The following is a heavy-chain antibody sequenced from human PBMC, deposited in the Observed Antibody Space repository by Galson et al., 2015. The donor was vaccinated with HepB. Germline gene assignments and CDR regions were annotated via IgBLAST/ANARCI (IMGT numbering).Heavy chain of an antibody. D-gene: IGHD6-19*01. CDR2: IVTFNGKT. J-gene: IGHJ4*02. CDR1: GYTFTAYG. CDR3: VRGIAVGSSYYFDS. V-gene: IGHV1-18*04. Sequence: SVKVSCKASGYTFTAYGINWVRQAPGQGLEWMGWIVTFNGKTNYTQKIQGRVAMTTDTSSSTAYMELRSLRSDDTAVYYCVRGIAVGSSYYFDSWGQGTLVTVSS.